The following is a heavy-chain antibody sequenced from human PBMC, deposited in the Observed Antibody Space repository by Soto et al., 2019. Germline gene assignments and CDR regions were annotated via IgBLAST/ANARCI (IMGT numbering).Heavy chain of an antibody. CDR2: ISSSSSYI. Sequence: LRVSCAASGFTFSSYSMNWVRQAPGKGLEWVSSISSSSSYIYYADSVKGRFTISRDNAKNSLYLQMNSLRAEDTAVYYCARGIVGATIPFDYWGQGTLVTVSS. J-gene: IGHJ4*02. CDR1: GFTFSSYS. D-gene: IGHD1-26*01. CDR3: ARGIVGATIPFDY. V-gene: IGHV3-21*01.